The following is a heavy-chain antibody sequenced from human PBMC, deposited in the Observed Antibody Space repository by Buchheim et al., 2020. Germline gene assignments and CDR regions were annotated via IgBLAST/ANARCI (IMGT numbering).Heavy chain of an antibody. CDR2: INPNSGCT. D-gene: IGHD3-22*01. J-gene: IGHJ4*02. V-gene: IGHV1-2*02. CDR1: GYTFTGYY. Sequence: QVQLVQSAAEVKKPGASVKVSCKASGYTFTGYYIHWVRQAPGQGLEWMGWINPNSGCTNYGQRFQGRVNMTRDTSINPAYMELSRLTSDDEALYYCARDYDATGYSHFDYWGQGTL. CDR3: ARDYDATGYSHFDY.